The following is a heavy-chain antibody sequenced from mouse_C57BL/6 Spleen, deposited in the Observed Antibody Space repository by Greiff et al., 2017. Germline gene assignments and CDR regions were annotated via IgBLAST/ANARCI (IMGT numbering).Heavy chain of an antibody. CDR3: TQEGRSSLDAMDY. CDR1: GYTFTDYE. J-gene: IGHJ4*01. CDR2: IDPETGGT. D-gene: IGHD1-1*01. V-gene: IGHV1-15*01. Sequence: QVQLKASGAELVRPGASVTLSCKASGYTFTDYEMHWVKQTPVHGLEWIGAIDPETGGTVYNQKFKGKAILTADKSSSTAYMELRSLTSEDSAVYYCTQEGRSSLDAMDYWGQGTSVTVSS.